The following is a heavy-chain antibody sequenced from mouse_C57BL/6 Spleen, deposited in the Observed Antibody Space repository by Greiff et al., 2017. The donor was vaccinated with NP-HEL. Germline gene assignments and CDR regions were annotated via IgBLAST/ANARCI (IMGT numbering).Heavy chain of an antibody. CDR3: ASSPTAQATFYAMDY. Sequence: QVQLQQPGAELVRPGTSVKLSCKASGYTFTSYWMHWVKQRPGQGLEWIGVIDPSDSYTNYNQKFKGKATLTVDTSSSTAYMQLSSLTSEDSAVYYCASSPTAQATFYAMDYWGQGTSVTVSS. CDR2: IDPSDSYT. J-gene: IGHJ4*01. V-gene: IGHV1-59*01. D-gene: IGHD3-2*02. CDR1: GYTFTSYW.